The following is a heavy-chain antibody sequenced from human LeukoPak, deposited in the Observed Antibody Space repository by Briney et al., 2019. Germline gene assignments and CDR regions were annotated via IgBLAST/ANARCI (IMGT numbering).Heavy chain of an antibody. CDR3: VRDDMPSSSGWYGYWFDP. D-gene: IGHD6-19*01. CDR1: GFTFRTYT. Sequence: GGSLRLSCAASGFTFRTYTMNWVRQAPGKGLEWVSSISTSSDYIYYADSVKGRFIISRDNTKNSLYLQMNSLRVEDTAVYYCVRDDMPSSSGWYGYWFDPWGQGTLVTVSS. V-gene: IGHV3-21*01. CDR2: ISTSSDYI. J-gene: IGHJ5*02.